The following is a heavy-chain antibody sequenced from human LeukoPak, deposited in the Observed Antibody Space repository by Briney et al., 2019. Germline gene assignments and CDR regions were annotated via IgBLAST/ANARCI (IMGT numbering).Heavy chain of an antibody. D-gene: IGHD6-19*01. CDR1: GFTFSSYW. CDR3: ARDRPSGGWYDFDY. V-gene: IGHV3-74*01. CDR2: TNSDGSST. J-gene: IGHJ4*02. Sequence: GGSLRLSCAASGFTFSSYWMHWVRQAPGKGLEWVSRTNSDGSSTNYADSVKGRLTISRDNAKNTLYLQMNSLRAADTAVYYCARDRPSGGWYDFDYWGQGTLVTVSS.